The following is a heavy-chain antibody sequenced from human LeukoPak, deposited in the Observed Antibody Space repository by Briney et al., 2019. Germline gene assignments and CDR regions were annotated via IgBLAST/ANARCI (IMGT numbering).Heavy chain of an antibody. V-gene: IGHV3-9*03. Sequence: GRSLRLSCAASGFTLDDYAMHWVRKAPGKGLEWVSGISWNSGSIGYADSVKGRFTISRDNAKNSLYLQMNSLRAEDMALYYCAKGTDYGDYAYFDYWGQGTLVTVSS. D-gene: IGHD4-17*01. CDR1: GFTLDDYA. CDR2: ISWNSGSI. J-gene: IGHJ4*02. CDR3: AKGTDYGDYAYFDY.